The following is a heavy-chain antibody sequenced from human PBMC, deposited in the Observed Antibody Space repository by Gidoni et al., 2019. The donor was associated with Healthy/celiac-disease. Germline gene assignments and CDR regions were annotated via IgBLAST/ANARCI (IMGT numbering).Heavy chain of an antibody. CDR2: INHSGST. CDR3: ARGTREAPTKDSVVVPAVYFDY. CDR1: GGSFSGYY. J-gene: IGHJ4*02. V-gene: IGHV4-34*01. Sequence: QVQLQQLGAGLLQPSETLSLTFAVYGGSFSGYYWSWIRQPPGKGLEWIGEINHSGSTNYNPSLKSRVTISVETSKNQFSRKLSSVTAADTAVYYCARGTREAPTKDSVVVPAVYFDYWGQGTLVTVSS. D-gene: IGHD2-2*01.